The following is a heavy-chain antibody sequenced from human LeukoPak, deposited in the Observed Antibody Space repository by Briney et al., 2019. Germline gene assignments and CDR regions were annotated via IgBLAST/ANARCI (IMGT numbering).Heavy chain of an antibody. CDR3: ARERKAAGTLGWFDP. D-gene: IGHD6-13*01. CDR2: INPNSGGT. V-gene: IGHV1-2*06. J-gene: IGHJ5*02. Sequence: ASVEVSCKASGYTFTGYYMHWVRQAPGQGLEWMGRINPNSGGTNYAQKFQGRVTMTRDTSISTACMELSRLRSDDTAVYYCARERKAAGTLGWFDPWGQGTLVTVSS. CDR1: GYTFTGYY.